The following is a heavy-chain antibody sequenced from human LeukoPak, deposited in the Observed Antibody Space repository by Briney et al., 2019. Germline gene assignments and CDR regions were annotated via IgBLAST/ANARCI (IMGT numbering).Heavy chain of an antibody. J-gene: IGHJ3*02. D-gene: IGHD3-10*01. Sequence: SEALSLTCTVSGGSISSGGYYWSWIRQHPGTGLEWIGYIYYSGSTYYNPSLKSRVTISVDTSKNQFSLKLSSVTAADTAVYYCASYGSGAFDIWGQGTMVTVSS. CDR2: IYYSGST. V-gene: IGHV4-31*03. CDR3: ASYGSGAFDI. CDR1: GGSISSGGYY.